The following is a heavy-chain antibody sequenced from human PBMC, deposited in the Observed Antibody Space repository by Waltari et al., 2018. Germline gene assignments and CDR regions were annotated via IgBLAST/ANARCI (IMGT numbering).Heavy chain of an antibody. CDR3: ARRAKSLYGLGEYYFDY. V-gene: IGHV4-34*01. CDR2: INHSGST. Sequence: QVQLQQWGAGLLKPSETLSLTCAVYGGSFSVYYCSWIRQPPGKGLEWIGEINHSGSTNYNPSLKSRVTISVDTSKNQFSLKLSSVTAADTAVYYCARRAKSLYGLGEYYFDYWGQGTLVTVSS. J-gene: IGHJ4*02. CDR1: GGSFSVYY. D-gene: IGHD3-16*02.